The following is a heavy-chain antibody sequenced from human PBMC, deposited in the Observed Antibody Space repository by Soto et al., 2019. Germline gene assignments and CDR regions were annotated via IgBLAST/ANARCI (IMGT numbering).Heavy chain of an antibody. V-gene: IGHV3-74*01. D-gene: IGHD3-3*01. Sequence: PGGSLRLSCAASGFTFSSYWMHWVRQAPGKGLVWVSRINSDGSSTSYADSVKGRFTISRDKAKNTVYLQMNCQKAAHTAVCYCATSLVDEPPYDFWSGYHNYYYYMDVWGKATTVTVSS. CDR2: INSDGSST. CDR1: GFTFSSYW. CDR3: ATSLVDEPPYDFWSGYHNYYYYMDV. J-gene: IGHJ6*03.